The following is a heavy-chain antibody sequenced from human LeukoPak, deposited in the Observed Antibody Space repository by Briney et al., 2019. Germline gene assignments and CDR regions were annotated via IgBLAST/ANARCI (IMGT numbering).Heavy chain of an antibody. J-gene: IGHJ4*02. CDR2: IRYDGSNK. D-gene: IGHD3-22*01. CDR1: GFTFSNYG. V-gene: IGHV3-30*02. CDR3: AKDPHPYFASSGYFSDY. Sequence: GGSLRLSCVASGFTFSNYGMHWVRQAPGKGLEWVTFIRYDGSNKDYADSVKGRFTLSRDNSKNTLYLQMNSLRAEDTAMYYCAKDPHPYFASSGYFSDYWGQGTLVTVSS.